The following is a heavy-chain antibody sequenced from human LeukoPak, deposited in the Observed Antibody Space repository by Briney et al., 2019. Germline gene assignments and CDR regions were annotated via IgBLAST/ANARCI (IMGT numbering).Heavy chain of an antibody. CDR1: GGTFSSYA. CDR3: ARACGGLRTLTSAAAGPRGVDYYMDV. CDR2: IIPIFGTA. Sequence: SVKVSCKASGGTFSSYAISWVRQAPGQGLEWMGGIIPIFGTANYAQKFQGRVTITADESTSTAYMELSSLRSEDTAVYYCARACGGLRTLTSAAAGPRGVDYYMDVWGKGTTVTVSS. V-gene: IGHV1-69*13. D-gene: IGHD6-13*01. J-gene: IGHJ6*03.